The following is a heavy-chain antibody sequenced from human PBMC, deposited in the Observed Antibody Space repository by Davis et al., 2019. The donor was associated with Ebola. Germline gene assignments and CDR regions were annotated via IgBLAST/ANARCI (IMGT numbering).Heavy chain of an antibody. Sequence: PGGSLRLSCAASGFTLSSYAMSWFRQAPGKGLEWISVISGSGGTTNYADSVKGRLTISRDISSNTVYLQMSSLRAEDTAIYYCAKGGWETRDFDHWGQGTLVTVSS. CDR1: GFTLSSYA. J-gene: IGHJ4*02. CDR2: ISGSGGTT. D-gene: IGHD1-26*01. CDR3: AKGGWETRDFDH. V-gene: IGHV3-23*01.